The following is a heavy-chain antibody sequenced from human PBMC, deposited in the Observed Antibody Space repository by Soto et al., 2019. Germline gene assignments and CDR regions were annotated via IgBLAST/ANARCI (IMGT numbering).Heavy chain of an antibody. CDR1: GFAFRTYA. J-gene: IGHJ4*02. Sequence: GGSLRLSCAASGFAFRTYAMSWVRQVPGQGLEWVSAISASGTSTYYADSVKGRYTISRDNSENTLFLRINSLRGEDTAEYYCARGLGFWNSISCYIWFDYWGQGTLVTVSS. D-gene: IGHD2-2*02. V-gene: IGHV3-23*01. CDR3: ARGLGFWNSISCYIWFDY. CDR2: ISASGTST.